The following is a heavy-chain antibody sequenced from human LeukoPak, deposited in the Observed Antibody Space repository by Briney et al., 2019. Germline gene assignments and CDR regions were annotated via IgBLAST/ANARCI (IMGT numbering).Heavy chain of an antibody. D-gene: IGHD1-20*01. V-gene: IGHV4-4*07. Sequence: SETLSLTCTVSGDSISSFYWNWIRQPAGKGLDWIRRMSTSGSTKYNPSLKSRVRMSVDTSKNQFSLNLSSVTAADTAVYYCARGGNWNDAFEYWGQGIHITVSS. CDR3: ARGGNWNDAFEY. J-gene: IGHJ4*02. CDR2: MSTSGST. CDR1: GDSISSFY.